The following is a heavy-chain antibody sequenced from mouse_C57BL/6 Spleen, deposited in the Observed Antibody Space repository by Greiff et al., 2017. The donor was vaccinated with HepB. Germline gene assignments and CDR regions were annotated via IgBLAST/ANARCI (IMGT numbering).Heavy chain of an antibody. J-gene: IGHJ4*01. D-gene: IGHD2-4*01. CDR2: IDPSDSET. V-gene: IGHV1-52*01. Sequence: QVQLQQPGAELVRPGSSVKLSCKASGYTFTSYWMHWVKQRPIQGLEWIGNIDPSDSETHYNQKFKDKATLTVDKSSSTAYMQLSSLTSEDSAGYYCARSDDYDVNYAMDYWGQGTSVTVSS. CDR3: ARSDDYDVNYAMDY. CDR1: GYTFTSYW.